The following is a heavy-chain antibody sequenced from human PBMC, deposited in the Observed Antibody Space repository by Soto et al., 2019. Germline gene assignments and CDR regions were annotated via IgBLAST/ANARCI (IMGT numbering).Heavy chain of an antibody. CDR3: AQPCLMPFSNKHYFTH. J-gene: IGHJ4*02. CDR1: VFSFDNYG. CDR2: IKSDGTST. D-gene: IGHD2-2*01. V-gene: IGHV3-23*01. Sequence: VGSLRLSCVSSVFSFDNYGMSCVRHAPGEGLEWVSAIKSDGTSTYYAASVEDRFTISRDNSKNTLYLQLNSLRAEDTAVYYCAQPCLMPFSNKHYFTHCGRGTLLTVS.